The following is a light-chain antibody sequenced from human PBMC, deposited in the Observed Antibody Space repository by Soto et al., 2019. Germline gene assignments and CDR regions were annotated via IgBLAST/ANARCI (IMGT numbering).Light chain of an antibody. Sequence: QSALTQPPSASGSPGQSFTISCTGTSSDIGAYNYVSWYQQHPGKAPRLMIYDVSKRPPGVPDRFSGSKSGYTASLTVSGLQPEDEADYYCTSFAGSNDLGVFGGGTKLTVL. CDR2: DVS. CDR3: TSFAGSNDLGV. J-gene: IGLJ2*01. V-gene: IGLV2-8*01. CDR1: SSDIGAYNY.